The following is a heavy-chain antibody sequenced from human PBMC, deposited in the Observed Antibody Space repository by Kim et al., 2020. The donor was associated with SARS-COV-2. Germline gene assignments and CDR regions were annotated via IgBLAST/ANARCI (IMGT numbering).Heavy chain of an antibody. V-gene: IGHV3-53*01. D-gene: IGHD3-10*01. Sequence: GGSLRLSCAASGFTVRSNSMSWVRQAPGKGLEWVSTISADPKTFYADSVKGRFTISRDSSKNTLYLQMNSLRPEDTAIYYCARDEEVRRGITFDEWGQGTLVTVSS. CDR1: GFTVRSNS. CDR2: ISADPKT. CDR3: ARDEEVRRGITFDE. J-gene: IGHJ4*02.